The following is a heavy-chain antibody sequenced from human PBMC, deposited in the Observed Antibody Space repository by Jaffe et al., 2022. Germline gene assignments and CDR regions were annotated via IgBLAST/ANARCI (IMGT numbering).Heavy chain of an antibody. J-gene: IGHJ2*01. Sequence: QVQLQQSGPGLVKPSQTLSLTCAISGDSVSSNSAAWNWIRQSPSRGLEWLGRTYYRSKWYNDYAVSVKSRITINPDTSKNQFSLQLNSVTPEDTAVYYCARGQAARNTGTEYWYFDLWGRGTLVTVSS. D-gene: IGHD6-6*01. V-gene: IGHV6-1*01. CDR1: GDSVSSNSAA. CDR3: ARGQAARNTGTEYWYFDL. CDR2: TYYRSKWYN.